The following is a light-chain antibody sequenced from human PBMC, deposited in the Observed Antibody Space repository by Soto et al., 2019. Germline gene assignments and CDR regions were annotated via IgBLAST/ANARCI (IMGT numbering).Light chain of an antibody. V-gene: IGKV3-20*01. CDR3: QQYGSSPPWT. CDR2: GAS. Sequence: EIVVTQSPGTLSLSPGERATLSCRASQSVSSSYLAWYQQKPGQAPRLLIYGASSRAPGIPDRFSGSGSGTDFTLTISRLEPEDFAVYYCQQYGSSPPWTFGQGTKVDIK. CDR1: QSVSSSY. J-gene: IGKJ1*01.